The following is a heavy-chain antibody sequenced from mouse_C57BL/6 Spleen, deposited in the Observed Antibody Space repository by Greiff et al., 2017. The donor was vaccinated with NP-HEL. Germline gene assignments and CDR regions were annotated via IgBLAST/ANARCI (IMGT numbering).Heavy chain of an antibody. CDR2: IDPENGDT. CDR1: GFNIKDDY. Sequence: VQLKQSGAELVRPGASVKLSCTASGFNIKDDYMHWVKQRPEQGLEWIGWIDPENGDTEYASKFQGKATITADTSSNTAYLQLSSLTSEDTAVYYCTTTLYGNYAMDYWGQGTSVTVSS. D-gene: IGHD2-1*01. CDR3: TTTLYGNYAMDY. J-gene: IGHJ4*01. V-gene: IGHV14-4*01.